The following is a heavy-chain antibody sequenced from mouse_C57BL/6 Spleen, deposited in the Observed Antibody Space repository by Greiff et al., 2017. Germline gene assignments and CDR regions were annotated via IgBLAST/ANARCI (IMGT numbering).Heavy chain of an antibody. Sequence: EVKLVESGGGLVKPGGSLKLSCAASGFTFSDYGMHWVRQAPEKGLEWVAYISSGSSTIYYAGTVQGRVTISREHAKNTLFLQMTSLRSEDTAMYDCARPRVNYPYYAMDYWGKGTSVTVAT. J-gene: IGHJ4*01. CDR2: ISSGSSTI. V-gene: IGHV5-17*01. D-gene: IGHD2-1*01. CDR3: ARPRVNYPYYAMDY. CDR1: GFTFSDYG.